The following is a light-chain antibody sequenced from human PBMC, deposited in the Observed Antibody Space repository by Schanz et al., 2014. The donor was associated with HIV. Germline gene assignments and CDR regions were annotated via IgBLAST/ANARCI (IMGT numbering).Light chain of an antibody. CDR1: SSDVGGYNY. V-gene: IGLV2-14*03. CDR2: DVS. CDR3: NSYTSSSTLV. J-gene: IGLJ2*01. Sequence: QSVLTQPAFVSGSPGQSITISCTGSSSDVGGYNYISWYQQHPGKAPKLMIYDVSNRPSGVSNRFSGSKSGNTASLTISGLQAEDEADYYCNSYTSSSTLVFGGGTKLTVL.